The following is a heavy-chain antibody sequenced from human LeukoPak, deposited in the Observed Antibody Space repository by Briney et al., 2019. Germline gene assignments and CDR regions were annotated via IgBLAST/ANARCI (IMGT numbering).Heavy chain of an antibody. CDR3: ARVWLSPDIVVVPAALGSAFDI. V-gene: IGHV4-39*07. CDR1: GGSISSYY. Sequence: SETLSLTCTVSGGSISSYYWSWIRQPPGKGLEWIGSICYSGSTYYNPSLKSRVTISVDTSKNQFSLKLSSVTAADTAVYYCARVWLSPDIVVVPAALGSAFDIWGQGTMVTVSS. D-gene: IGHD2-2*01. J-gene: IGHJ3*02. CDR2: ICYSGST.